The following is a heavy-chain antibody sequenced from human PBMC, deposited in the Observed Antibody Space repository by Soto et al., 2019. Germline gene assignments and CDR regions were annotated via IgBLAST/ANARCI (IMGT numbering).Heavy chain of an antibody. J-gene: IGHJ6*02. CDR2: ISGSGGST. Sequence: GGSLRLSCAASGFTFSSYAMSWVRQAPGKGLEWVSAISGSGGSTYYADSVKGRFTISRDNSKNTLYLQMNSLRAEDTAVYYCAKDHCSSTRCNYGMDVWGQGTTVTVSS. V-gene: IGHV3-23*01. CDR3: AKDHCSSTRCNYGMDV. D-gene: IGHD2-2*01. CDR1: GFTFSSYA.